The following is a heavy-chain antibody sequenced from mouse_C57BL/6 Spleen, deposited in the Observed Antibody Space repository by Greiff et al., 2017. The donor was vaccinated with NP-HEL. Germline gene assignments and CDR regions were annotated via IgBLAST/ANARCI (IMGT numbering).Heavy chain of an antibody. Sequence: QVQLQQPGAELVKPGASVKLSCKASGYTFTSYWMHWVKQRPGRGLEWIGRLDPNSVVTQSPEKFTRKATLTVDKPSRTAYMQLSSLTSEDSAVYYCAIYYYGSSYIYYAMDYWGQGTSVTVSS. V-gene: IGHV1-72*01. D-gene: IGHD1-1*01. CDR3: AIYYYGSSYIYYAMDY. CDR2: LDPNSVVT. CDR1: GYTFTSYW. J-gene: IGHJ4*01.